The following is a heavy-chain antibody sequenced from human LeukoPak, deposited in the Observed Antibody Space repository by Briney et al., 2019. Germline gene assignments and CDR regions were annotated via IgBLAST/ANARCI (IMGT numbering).Heavy chain of an antibody. D-gene: IGHD3-3*01. J-gene: IGHJ4*02. CDR3: ARGSGITIFGVVTGTFDY. V-gene: IGHV4-38-2*02. CDR1: GYSISSGYY. Sequence: PSETLSLTCTVSGYSISSGYYWGWIRQPPGKGLEWIGSIYHSGRTFYNPSLKSRVTISVDTSKNQFSLKLSSVTAADTAVYYCARGSGITIFGVVTGTFDYWGQGTLVTVSS. CDR2: IYHSGRT.